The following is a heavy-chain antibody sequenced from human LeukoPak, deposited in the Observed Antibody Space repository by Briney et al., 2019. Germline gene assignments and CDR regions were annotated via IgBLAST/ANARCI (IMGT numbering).Heavy chain of an antibody. CDR2: SRGSGGST. CDR1: GFTFSSYA. D-gene: IGHD6-19*01. V-gene: IGHV3-23*01. J-gene: IGHJ4*02. Sequence: GGSLRLSCGASGFTFSSYAMSWVRQAPGKGLEWDSVSRGSGGSTYYADSVKGRFTISRDNSKNTLSLQMSSLRAEDTAVYYCAKDSSSGWYGELDSWGQGTLVTVSS. CDR3: AKDSSSGWYGELDS.